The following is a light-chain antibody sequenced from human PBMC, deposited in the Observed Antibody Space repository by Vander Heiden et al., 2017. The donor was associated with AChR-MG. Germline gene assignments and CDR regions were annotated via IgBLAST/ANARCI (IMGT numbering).Light chain of an antibody. V-gene: IGLV1-44*01. J-gene: IGLJ3*02. Sequence: QSVVTQPHSVSGAPGQRVTISCSGSRSNLGRNTVHWYQQLPGTAPKLLVYNTSQRPSGVPDRFSGSKSGTSASLAISGLQSEDEADYFCATWGDSLNEWVFGGGTKLTVL. CDR3: ATWGDSLNEWV. CDR2: NTS. CDR1: RSNLGRNT.